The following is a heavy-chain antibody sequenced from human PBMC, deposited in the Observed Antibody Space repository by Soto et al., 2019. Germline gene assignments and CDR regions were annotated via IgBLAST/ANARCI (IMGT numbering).Heavy chain of an antibody. Sequence: QVQLQESCPGLVKPSQTLSLTCTVSGGSISSGGYYWRWIRQHPGKGLEWIGYIYYSGSTYYNPSRKSRVTISVDTSKNQFSLKLSSVTAADTAIYYCARDAIEGNDPWGQGTLVTVSS. V-gene: IGHV4-31*03. J-gene: IGHJ5*02. CDR3: ARDAIEGNDP. CDR1: GGSISSGGYY. CDR2: IYYSGST.